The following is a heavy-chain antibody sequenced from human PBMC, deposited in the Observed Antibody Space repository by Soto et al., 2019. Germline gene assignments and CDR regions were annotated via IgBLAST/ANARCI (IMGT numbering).Heavy chain of an antibody. Sequence: EVQLSESGGGLVQPGGSLRLSCAASGFTFSIYAMSWVRQAPGKGLEWVSGISGGGDNTYYADSVKGRFTISRDNSKNTRYLQMNNRGAEDTAVYSCAKREGYGVVAYWGQGTLVSVSS. CDR2: ISGGGDNT. D-gene: IGHD5-12*01. CDR3: AKREGYGVVAY. J-gene: IGHJ4*02. CDR1: GFTFSIYA. V-gene: IGHV3-23*01.